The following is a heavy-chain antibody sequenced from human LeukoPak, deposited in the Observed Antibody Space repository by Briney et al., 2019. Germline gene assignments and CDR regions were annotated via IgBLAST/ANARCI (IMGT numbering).Heavy chain of an antibody. J-gene: IGHJ3*02. D-gene: IGHD3-3*01. Sequence: GGSLRLSCAASGFTFSSYSMNWVRQAPGKGLEWVSSISSSSSYIYYADSVKGRFTISRDNAKNSLYLQMNSLRAEDTAVYYCARGGPAVNYDFWSGSTFDIWGQGTMVTVSS. CDR3: ARGGPAVNYDFWSGSTFDI. CDR2: ISSSSSYI. CDR1: GFTFSSYS. V-gene: IGHV3-21*01.